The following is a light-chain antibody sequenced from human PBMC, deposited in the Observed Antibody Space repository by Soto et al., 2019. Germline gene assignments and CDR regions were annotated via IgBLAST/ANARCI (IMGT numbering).Light chain of an antibody. CDR3: SSYTSSSTLGVV. CDR1: SSDVGGYNY. CDR2: DVS. J-gene: IGLJ2*01. Sequence: QSALTQPASVSGSPGQSITISCTGTSSDVGGYNYVSWYQQHPGKAPKLMIDDVSNRPSGVSNRFSGSKSGNTASLTISGLRAEDEADYYCSSYTSSSTLGVVFGGGTKLTVL. V-gene: IGLV2-14*01.